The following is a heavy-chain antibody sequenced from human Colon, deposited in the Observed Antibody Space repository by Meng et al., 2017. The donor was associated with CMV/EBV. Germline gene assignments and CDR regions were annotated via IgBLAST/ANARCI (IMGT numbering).Heavy chain of an antibody. J-gene: IGHJ4*02. Sequence: GESLKISCVASGLTFSSHWMHWVRQTPGKELVWVSRISNDGRTPTYADSVKGRFTISRDNDKNTLYLQMNSLTVDDTAVYYCISEAAGGDYWGQGALVPVSS. CDR3: ISEAAGGDY. V-gene: IGHV3-74*01. D-gene: IGHD1-14*01. CDR1: GLTFSSHW. CDR2: ISNDGRTP.